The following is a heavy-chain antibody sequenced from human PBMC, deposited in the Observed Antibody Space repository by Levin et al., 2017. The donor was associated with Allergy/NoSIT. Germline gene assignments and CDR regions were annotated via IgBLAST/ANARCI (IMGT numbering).Heavy chain of an antibody. D-gene: IGHD5-24*01. Sequence: RAGGSLRLSCAASGFTFSGSAMHWVRQASGKGLEWVGRIRSKADSYATAYGASVKGRFTISRDESKNTAYLQMNSLKTEDTAVYYCTRVERWRDYFDYWGQGALVTVSS. CDR1: GFTFSGSA. V-gene: IGHV3-73*01. CDR3: TRVERWRDYFDY. J-gene: IGHJ4*02. CDR2: IRSKADSYAT.